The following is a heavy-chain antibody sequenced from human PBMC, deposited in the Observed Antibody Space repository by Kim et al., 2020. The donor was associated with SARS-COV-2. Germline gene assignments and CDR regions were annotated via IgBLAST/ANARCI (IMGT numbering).Heavy chain of an antibody. J-gene: IGHJ6*02. CDR1: GGSISISSYY. V-gene: IGHV4-39*01. CDR3: ASAYGSGSYRYYYGMDV. Sequence: SETLSLTCTVSGGSISISSYYWGWIRQPPGKGLEWIGSIYYSGSTYYNPSLKSRVTISVDTSKNQFSLKLSSVTAADTAVYYCASAYGSGSYRYYYGMDVWGQGTTVTVSS. CDR2: IYYSGST. D-gene: IGHD3-10*01.